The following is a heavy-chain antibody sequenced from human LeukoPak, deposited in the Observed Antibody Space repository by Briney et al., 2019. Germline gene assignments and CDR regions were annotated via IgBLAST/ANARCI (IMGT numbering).Heavy chain of an antibody. CDR1: GFTFSSYS. D-gene: IGHD3-22*01. V-gene: IGHV3-21*01. J-gene: IGHJ4*02. CDR3: ARESTGYYYDSSGQALDY. CDR2: ISSSSSYI. Sequence: GGSLRLSCAASGFTFSSYSMSWIRQAPGKGLEWVSSISSSSSYIYYADSVKGRFTISRDNAKNSLYLQMNSLRAEDTAVYYCARESTGYYYDSSGQALDYWGQGTLVTVSS.